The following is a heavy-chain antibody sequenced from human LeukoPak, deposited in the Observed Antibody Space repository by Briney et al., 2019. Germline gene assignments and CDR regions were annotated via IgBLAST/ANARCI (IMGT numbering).Heavy chain of an antibody. CDR3: ARGGRRVYCTVGVCYSYGDYHYYYYYMDV. V-gene: IGHV1-18*01. CDR2: ISAYNGNT. CDR1: GYTFTSYG. D-gene: IGHD2-8*02. Sequence: ASVTVSCKASGYTFTSYGISWVRQAPGQGLEWMGWISAYNGNTNYAQKLQGRVTMTTDTSTSTAYMELRSLRSDDTAVYYCARGGRRVYCTVGVCYSYGDYHYYYYYMDVWGKGTTVTVSS. J-gene: IGHJ6*03.